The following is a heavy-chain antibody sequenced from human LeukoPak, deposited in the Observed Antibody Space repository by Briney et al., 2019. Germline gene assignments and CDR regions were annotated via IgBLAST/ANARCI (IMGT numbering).Heavy chain of an antibody. Sequence: SETLSLTCTVFGGSITSGDYYWSWIRRPPGKGLEWIGYIYNSGSTYYNPSLKSRVTISVDTSKKQFSLKLSSVTAADTAVYYCAKTQTMMGAFDIWGQGTKVTVSS. J-gene: IGHJ3*02. CDR3: AKTQTMMGAFDI. V-gene: IGHV4-30-4*01. D-gene: IGHD3-22*01. CDR2: IYNSGST. CDR1: GGSITSGDYY.